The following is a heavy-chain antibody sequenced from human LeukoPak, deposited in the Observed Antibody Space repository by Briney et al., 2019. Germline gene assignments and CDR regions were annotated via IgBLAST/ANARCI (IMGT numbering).Heavy chain of an antibody. J-gene: IGHJ4*02. Sequence: GGSLRLSCAPSGFTFSSFWMHWVRQVPGKGLEWVANIKKDGSDKYYVDSVKGRFTISRDNAKNSLYLQLNSLRADDTAVYYCARLTGTTGFDYWGQGTLVTVSS. V-gene: IGHV3-7*01. CDR2: IKKDGSDK. CDR1: GFTFSSFW. D-gene: IGHD1-1*01. CDR3: ARLTGTTGFDY.